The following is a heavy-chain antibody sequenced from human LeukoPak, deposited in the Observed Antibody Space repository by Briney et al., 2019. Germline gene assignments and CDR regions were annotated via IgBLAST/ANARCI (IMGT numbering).Heavy chain of an antibody. CDR3: ARDDFWSAGDAFDI. CDR1: GYTFTSYD. Sequence: ASVKVSCKASGYTFTSYDINWVRQATGQGLEWMGWMNPNSGNTGYAQKFQGRVTITRNTPISTAYMELSSLRSEDTAVYYCARDDFWSAGDAFDIWGQGTMVTVSS. CDR2: MNPNSGNT. V-gene: IGHV1-8*03. D-gene: IGHD3-3*01. J-gene: IGHJ3*02.